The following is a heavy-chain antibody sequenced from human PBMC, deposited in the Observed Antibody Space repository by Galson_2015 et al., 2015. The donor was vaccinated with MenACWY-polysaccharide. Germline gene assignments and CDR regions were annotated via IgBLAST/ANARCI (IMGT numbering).Heavy chain of an antibody. CDR2: ASASGGST. CDR1: GFTFSSYA. V-gene: IGHV3-23*01. D-gene: IGHD3-10*01. Sequence: SLRLSCAASGFTFSSYAMSWVRQAPGKGLEWVSGASASGGSTVYTDSAKGRFTMSRDNSKRSPYLQMNSLRAEDTAVYYCAKDTGPGEYAYSWGTFDIWGRGTMVTVSS. CDR3: AKDTGPGEYAYSWGTFDI. J-gene: IGHJ3*02.